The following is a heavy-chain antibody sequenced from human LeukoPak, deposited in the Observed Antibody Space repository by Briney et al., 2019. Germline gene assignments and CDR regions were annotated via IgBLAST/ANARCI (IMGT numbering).Heavy chain of an antibody. CDR2: ISGSGGST. J-gene: IGHJ4*02. CDR3: ARGTWWELRYYFDY. V-gene: IGHV3-23*01. Sequence: GGSLRLSCAASGFTFSSYAMSWVRQAPGKGLEWVSAISGSGGSTYYADSVKGRFTISRDNSKNTLYLQMNSLRAEDTAVYFCARGTWWELRYYFDYWGQGTLVTVSS. CDR1: GFTFSSYA. D-gene: IGHD3-16*01.